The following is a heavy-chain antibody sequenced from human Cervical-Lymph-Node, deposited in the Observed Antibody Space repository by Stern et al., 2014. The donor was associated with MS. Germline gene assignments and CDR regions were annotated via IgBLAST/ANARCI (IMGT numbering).Heavy chain of an antibody. CDR2: IWNDGSNK. Sequence: QVQLVQSGGGVVQPGRSLRLSCATSGFTFRSYGIHWVRQAPGKGLEWVAVIWNDGSNKFYADSVKGRFPISRDNSENTVYLQMNSLRAEDTAVYYCARDWMNAVDYWGQGTLVTVSS. V-gene: IGHV3-33*01. D-gene: IGHD1-1*01. CDR1: GFTFRSYG. CDR3: ARDWMNAVDY. J-gene: IGHJ4*02.